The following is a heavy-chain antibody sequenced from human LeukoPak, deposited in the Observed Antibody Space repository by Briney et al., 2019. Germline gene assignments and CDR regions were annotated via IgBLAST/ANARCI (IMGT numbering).Heavy chain of an antibody. CDR3: ARAPPPGATAFGVVDN. D-gene: IGHD3-16*01. CDR1: GGSFSDSY. J-gene: IGHJ4*02. Sequence: SETLSLTCAVYGGSFSDSYWSWIRQSPGKGLEWIGEINHTGNTNYSPSLKSRVTLSVDTSKNQFSLKLNTVTAADTAVYYCARAPPPGATAFGVVDNWGQGTLVTVSS. V-gene: IGHV4-34*01. CDR2: INHTGNT.